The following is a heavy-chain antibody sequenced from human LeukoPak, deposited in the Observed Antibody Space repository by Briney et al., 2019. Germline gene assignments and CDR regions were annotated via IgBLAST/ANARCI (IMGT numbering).Heavy chain of an antibody. J-gene: IGHJ3*02. CDR2: IYYSGST. V-gene: IGHV4-59*01. CDR3: ARIYDSSGYYYPGAFDI. Sequence: SETLSLTCTVSGGSISSYYWSWIRQPPGKGLEWIGYIYYSGSTNYNPSLKSRVTISVDTSKNQSSLKLSSVTAADTAVYYCARIYDSSGYYYPGAFDIWGQGTMVTVSS. CDR1: GGSISSYY. D-gene: IGHD3-22*01.